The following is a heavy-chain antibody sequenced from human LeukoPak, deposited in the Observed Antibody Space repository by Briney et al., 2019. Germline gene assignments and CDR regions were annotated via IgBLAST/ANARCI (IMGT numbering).Heavy chain of an antibody. CDR1: GGSFSGYY. Sequence: SETLSLTCAVYGGSFSGYYWSWIRQPPGKGLEWIGEINHSGSTNYNPSLKSRVTISVDTSKNQFSLKLSSVTAADTAVYFCARRAYSAAYWKHFDYWGQGTLVTVSS. CDR3: ARRAYSAAYWKHFDY. D-gene: IGHD1-1*01. V-gene: IGHV4-34*01. J-gene: IGHJ4*02. CDR2: INHSGST.